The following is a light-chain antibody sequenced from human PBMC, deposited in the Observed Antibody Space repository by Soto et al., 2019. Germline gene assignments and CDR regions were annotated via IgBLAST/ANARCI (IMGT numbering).Light chain of an antibody. CDR2: DVS. V-gene: IGKV3-15*01. CDR3: QQYNIWPPIT. Sequence: EIVMTQSPATLSLSPGERATLSCRASQTIDNTLAWYQRKPGQAPRLLIYDVSTRAIGVPARFSGSGSGTDFTLTISSLQSEDIALYYCQQYNIWPPITFGQGTRLEIK. CDR1: QTIDNT. J-gene: IGKJ5*01.